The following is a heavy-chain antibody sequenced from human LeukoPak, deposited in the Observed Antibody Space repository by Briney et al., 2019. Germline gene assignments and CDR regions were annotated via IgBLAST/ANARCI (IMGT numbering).Heavy chain of an antibody. D-gene: IGHD6-13*01. CDR2: ISSSSSYI. CDR3: ARGLIAAAGLGAY. J-gene: IGHJ4*02. Sequence: PGGSLRLSCAASGFTFSSYSMNWVRQAPGKGLEWVSSISSSSSYIYYADSVKGRFTISRDNAKNSLYLQMNSLRAEDTAVYYCARGLIAAAGLGAYWGQGTLVTASS. V-gene: IGHV3-21*01. CDR1: GFTFSSYS.